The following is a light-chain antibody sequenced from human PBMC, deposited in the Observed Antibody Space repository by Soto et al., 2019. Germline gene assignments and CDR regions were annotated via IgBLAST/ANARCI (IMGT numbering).Light chain of an antibody. J-gene: IGKJ4*01. V-gene: IGKV3-20*01. Sequence: LTQSPGSFSLSPGDRVTLSWRASQSVSSSYLAWYQQKPGQAPRLLIYGASSRATGIPDMFSGSWSGTDFTLTISRLDPEYSAVYYCQHYGSSSTFGGGTKVDI. CDR1: QSVSSSY. CDR3: QHYGSSST. CDR2: GAS.